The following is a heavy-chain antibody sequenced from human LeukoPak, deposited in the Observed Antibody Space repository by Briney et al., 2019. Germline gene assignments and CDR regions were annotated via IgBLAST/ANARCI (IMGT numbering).Heavy chain of an antibody. J-gene: IGHJ4*02. CDR1: GGFISSGGNY. CDR3: ARGQGTVTTH. Sequence: SQTLSLTCTVSGGFISSGGNYWSWIRQHPGKGLEWIGYISYSGSTYYNPSLKSRITISVDTSKNQFSLKLSSVTAADTAVYYCARGQGTVTTHWGQGTLVTVSS. CDR2: ISYSGST. V-gene: IGHV4-31*03. D-gene: IGHD4-17*01.